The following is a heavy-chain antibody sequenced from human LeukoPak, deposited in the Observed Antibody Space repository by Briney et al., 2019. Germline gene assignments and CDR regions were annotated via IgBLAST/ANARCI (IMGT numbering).Heavy chain of an antibody. V-gene: IGHV4-38-2*02. D-gene: IGHD6-13*01. Sequence: SETLSLTCTVSGYSISSGYYWGWIRQPPGKGLEWIGSIYHSGSTYYNPSLKSRVTISVDTSKNQFSLKLSSVTAADTAVYYCARGARSSWYWYYYYYYMDVWGKGTTVTVPS. J-gene: IGHJ6*03. CDR2: IYHSGST. CDR1: GYSISSGYY. CDR3: ARGARSSWYWYYYYYYMDV.